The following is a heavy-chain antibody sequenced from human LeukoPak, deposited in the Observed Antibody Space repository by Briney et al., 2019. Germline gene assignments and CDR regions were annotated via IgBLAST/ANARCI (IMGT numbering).Heavy chain of an antibody. CDR1: GGSISSYY. D-gene: IGHD3-3*01. CDR3: ARAIFGVVIIPPPYYMDV. Sequence: SETLSLTCTVSGGSISSYYCSWIRQPPGKGLEWIGYIYYSGSTNYNPSLKSRVTISVDTSKNQFSLKLSSVTAADTAVYYCARAIFGVVIIPPPYYMDVWGKGTTVTVSS. CDR2: IYYSGST. V-gene: IGHV4-59*01. J-gene: IGHJ6*03.